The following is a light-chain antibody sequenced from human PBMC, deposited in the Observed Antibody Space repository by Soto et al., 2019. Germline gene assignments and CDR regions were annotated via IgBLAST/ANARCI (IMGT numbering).Light chain of an antibody. V-gene: IGKV3-20*01. CDR2: GAS. J-gene: IGKJ1*01. CDR1: QNFGSTY. CDR3: QQYGYSQT. Sequence: GERATLSWRASQNFGSTYLAWYQQKPGQAPRLLIYGASSRATGIPDRFSGSGSGTDFTLTISRLEPEDFAVYHCQQYGYSQTFGQGTKVDI.